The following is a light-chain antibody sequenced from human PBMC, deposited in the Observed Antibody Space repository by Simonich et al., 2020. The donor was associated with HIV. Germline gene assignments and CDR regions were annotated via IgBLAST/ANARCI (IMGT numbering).Light chain of an antibody. V-gene: IGLV2-14*01. J-gene: IGLJ3*02. CDR1: SSDVGGYNY. Sequence: QSALTQPRSVSGSPGQSITISCTGTSSDVGGYNYVSWYQQHPGQAPKLMIYYVSKRPYGVANRFSGSKSGNTASLTISGLQAEDEADYYCSSYTSSSTWVFGGGTKLTVL. CDR3: SSYTSSSTWV. CDR2: YVS.